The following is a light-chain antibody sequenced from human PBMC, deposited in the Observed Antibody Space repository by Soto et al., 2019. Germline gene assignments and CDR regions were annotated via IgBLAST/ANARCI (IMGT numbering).Light chain of an antibody. CDR3: QLSTRQLWT. CDR1: QSISSW. Sequence: MKKSPSAVSASVRDRVTITCRASQSISSWLAWYQQKPGKAPKLLIYDASSLESGVPSRFSGSGSGTEFTLTISILQPDDLATYYWQLSTRQLWTFAEGTKVDIK. J-gene: IGKJ1*01. CDR2: DAS. V-gene: IGKV1-5*01.